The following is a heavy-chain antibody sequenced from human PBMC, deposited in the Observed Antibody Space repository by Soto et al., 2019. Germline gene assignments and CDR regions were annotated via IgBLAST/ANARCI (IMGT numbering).Heavy chain of an antibody. D-gene: IGHD3-22*01. CDR2: INPITGGT. J-gene: IGHJ4*02. V-gene: IGHV1-2*02. Sequence: ASVNVSCKXSGYTFTSYYIHWVRQAPGQGLEWMGWINPITGGTNYAPKFQGRVTMTRDTSITTAYMELSRLRSDDTAVYYCARNYYDSSDRDYLDYWGQGTPVTVSS. CDR3: ARNYYDSSDRDYLDY. CDR1: GYTFTSYY.